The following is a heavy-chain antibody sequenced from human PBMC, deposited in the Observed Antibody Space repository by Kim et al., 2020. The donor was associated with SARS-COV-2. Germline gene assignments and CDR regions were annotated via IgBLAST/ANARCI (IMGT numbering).Heavy chain of an antibody. V-gene: IGHV3-73*01. Sequence: ASVKGRFTISRDDSKNTAYLQMNSLKTEDTAVYYCTRHGSIAAAGNRSDYWGQGTLVTVSS. CDR3: TRHGSIAAAGNRSDY. D-gene: IGHD6-13*01. J-gene: IGHJ4*02.